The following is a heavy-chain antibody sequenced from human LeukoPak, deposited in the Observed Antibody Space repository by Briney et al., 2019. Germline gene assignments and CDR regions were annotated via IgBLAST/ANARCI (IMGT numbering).Heavy chain of an antibody. CDR3: ARDKFDYSGYXDAFDL. V-gene: IGHV1-46*01. D-gene: IGHD4-4*01. CDR1: GCTFTTYY. CDR2: IKPSGGST. J-gene: IGHJ3*01. Sequence: ASVKVSCKASGCTFTTYYMHWVRQAPGQGLEWMGIIKPSGGSTSYAQKFQGRVSMTRDTSTSTVYMELSSLRSEDTALYYCARDKFDYSGYXDAFDLWGQGTMVTVSS.